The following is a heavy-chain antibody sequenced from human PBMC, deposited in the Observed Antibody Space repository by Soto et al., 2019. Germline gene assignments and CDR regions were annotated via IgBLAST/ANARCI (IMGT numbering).Heavy chain of an antibody. CDR2: IKSKTDGGTT. CDR3: TTLNWGSSSAAFDI. CDR1: GFTFSNAW. Sequence: GGSLRLSCAASGFTFSNAWMSWVRQAPGKGLEWVGRIKSKTDGGTTDYAAPVKGRFTISRDDSKNTLYLQMNSLKTEDTAVYYCTTLNWGSSSAAFDIWGQGKMVTVS. D-gene: IGHD7-27*01. V-gene: IGHV3-15*01. J-gene: IGHJ3*02.